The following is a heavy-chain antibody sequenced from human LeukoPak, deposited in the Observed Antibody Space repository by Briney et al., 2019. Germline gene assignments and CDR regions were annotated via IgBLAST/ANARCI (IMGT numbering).Heavy chain of an antibody. V-gene: IGHV1-2*06. Sequence: ASVKVSCKASGYTFTGYYMHWVRQAPGQGLEWMGRINPNSGGTNYAQKFQGRVTMTRDTSISTAYMELSRLRSDDTAVYYCARDSGVLRYFDWSRHFDYWGQGTLVTVSS. CDR1: GYTFTGYY. D-gene: IGHD3-9*01. CDR2: INPNSGGT. CDR3: ARDSGVLRYFDWSRHFDY. J-gene: IGHJ4*02.